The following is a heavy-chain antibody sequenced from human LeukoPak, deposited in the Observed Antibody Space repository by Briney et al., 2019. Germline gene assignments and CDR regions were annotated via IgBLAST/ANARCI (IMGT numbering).Heavy chain of an antibody. Sequence: ASVKVSCKTSGYTFTGYYLHWVRQAPRQGPEWMGWINANSGDTYYVQKFKGRITMIRDTSINTAYMELNRLISDDTAVYYCARVVDVGVPGFQHWGRGTLVTVSS. V-gene: IGHV1-2*02. J-gene: IGHJ1*01. D-gene: IGHD1-26*01. CDR2: INANSGDT. CDR3: ARVVDVGVPGFQH. CDR1: GYTFTGYY.